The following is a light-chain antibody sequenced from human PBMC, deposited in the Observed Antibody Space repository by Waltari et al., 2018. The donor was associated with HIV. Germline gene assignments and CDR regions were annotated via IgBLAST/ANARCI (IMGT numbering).Light chain of an antibody. CDR3: SSYTSSSTRV. CDR1: SSDVGDYNY. V-gene: IGLV2-14*01. J-gene: IGLJ1*01. CDR2: DVS. Sequence: QSALTQPASVSGSPGPSLTIPCTGTSSDVGDYNYVSWYQQHPGKAPKPIIYDVSNRPSGVSNRFSGSKSGNTASLTISGLQTEDEADYYCSSYTSSSTRVFGTGTKVTVL.